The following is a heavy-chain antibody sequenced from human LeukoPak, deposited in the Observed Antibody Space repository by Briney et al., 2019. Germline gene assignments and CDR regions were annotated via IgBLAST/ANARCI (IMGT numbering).Heavy chain of an antibody. J-gene: IGHJ4*02. CDR1: GFTFSTKG. Sequence: PGRSLRLSCVASGFTFSTKGMHWVRQAPGKGLEWLAVISYDGNNKLYADSVKGRVTVSRDNSKSTLYLKMNSLRLEDTALYYCARDRDYGDYCDFWGQGTLVTVSS. V-gene: IGHV3-30*03. CDR3: ARDRDYGDYCDF. CDR2: ISYDGNNK. D-gene: IGHD4/OR15-4a*01.